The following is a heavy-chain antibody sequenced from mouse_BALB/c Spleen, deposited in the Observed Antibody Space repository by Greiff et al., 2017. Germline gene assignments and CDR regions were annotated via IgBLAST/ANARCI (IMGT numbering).Heavy chain of an antibody. Sequence: QVQLKESGPGILQPSQTLSLTCSFSGFSLSTSGMGVGWIRQPSGKGLEWLAHIWWDDDKRYNPALKSRLTISKDTSSNQVFLKIASVDTADTATYYCAREGAYYGTLYAMDYWGQGTSVTVSS. CDR1: GFSLSTSGMG. CDR2: IWWDDDK. CDR3: AREGAYYGTLYAMDY. V-gene: IGHV8-8*01. J-gene: IGHJ4*01. D-gene: IGHD2-10*01.